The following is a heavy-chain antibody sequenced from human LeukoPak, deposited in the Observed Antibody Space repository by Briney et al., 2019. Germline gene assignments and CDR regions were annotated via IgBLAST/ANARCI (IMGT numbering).Heavy chain of an antibody. CDR3: AKGPVISQ. CDR2: ISSNGGST. CDR1: GFTSSSYA. J-gene: IGHJ4*02. Sequence: GGSLRLSCAASGFTSSSYAMHWVRQAPGKGLEYVSAISSNGGSTYYANSVKGRFTISRDNSKNTLYLQMNSLRAEDTAVYYCAKGPVISQWGQGTLVTVSS. V-gene: IGHV3-64*01.